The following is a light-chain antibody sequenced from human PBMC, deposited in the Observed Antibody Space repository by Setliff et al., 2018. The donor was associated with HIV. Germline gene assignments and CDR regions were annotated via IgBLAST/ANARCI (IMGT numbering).Light chain of an antibody. J-gene: IGLJ2*01. V-gene: IGLV3-25*03. CDR1: ALPKQY. CDR3: QSADSSGTYVV. CDR2: KDS. Sequence: YELTQPPSVSVSPGQTARITCSGDALPKQYAYWYQQKPGQAPVLVIYKDSERPSGIPERFSGSSSGTTVTLTISGVQAEDEADYYCQSADSSGTYVVFGGGTQLTVL.